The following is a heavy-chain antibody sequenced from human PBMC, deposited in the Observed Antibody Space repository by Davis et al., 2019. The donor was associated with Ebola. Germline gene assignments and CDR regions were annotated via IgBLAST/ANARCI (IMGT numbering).Heavy chain of an antibody. CDR1: GGSISSGDYY. D-gene: IGHD6-19*01. Sequence: PSETLSLTCTVSGGSISSGDYYWSWIRQPPGKGLEWIGYIYYSGITYYNPSLKSRVTISVDTSKNQFSLKLSSVTAADTAVYYCARVGSSGPFDYWGQGTLVTVSS. CDR2: IYYSGIT. V-gene: IGHV4-30-4*01. J-gene: IGHJ4*02. CDR3: ARVGSSGPFDY.